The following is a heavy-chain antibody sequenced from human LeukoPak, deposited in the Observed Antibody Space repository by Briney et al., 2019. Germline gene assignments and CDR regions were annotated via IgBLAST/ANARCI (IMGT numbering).Heavy chain of an antibody. D-gene: IGHD3-10*01. J-gene: IGHJ2*01. CDR2: IYYSGST. CDR1: GGSINSY. V-gene: IGHV4-59*01. CDR3: ARDLKYYYGSGSYHHWYFDL. Sequence: PSETLSLTCTVSGGSINSYWSWIRQPPGKGLEWIGYIYYSGSTNYNPSLKSRVTISVDTSKNQFSLKLSSVTAADTAVYYCARDLKYYYGSGSYHHWYFDLWGRGTLVTVSS.